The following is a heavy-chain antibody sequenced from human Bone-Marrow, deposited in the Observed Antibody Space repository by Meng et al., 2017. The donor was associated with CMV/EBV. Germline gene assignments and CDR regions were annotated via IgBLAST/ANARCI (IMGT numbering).Heavy chain of an antibody. CDR1: GFTFSSYA. CDR2: ISYDGSNK. CDR3: ARENDDYTFYYYYGMDV. D-gene: IGHD4-11*01. J-gene: IGHJ6*02. V-gene: IGHV3-30-3*01. Sequence: LSLTCAASGFTFSSYAMHWVRQAPGKGLEWVAVISYDGSNKYYADSVKGRFTISRDNSKNTLYLQMNSLRAEDTAVYYCARENDDYTFYYYYGMDVWGQGTTVTVSS.